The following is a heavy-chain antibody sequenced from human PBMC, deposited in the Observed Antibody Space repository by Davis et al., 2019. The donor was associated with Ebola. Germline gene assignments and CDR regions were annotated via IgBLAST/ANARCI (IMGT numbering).Heavy chain of an antibody. D-gene: IGHD5-12*01. CDR3: ARGWLRSGLDY. V-gene: IGHV6-1*01. Sequence: HSQTLSLTCAISGDSVSSSGAAWIWIRQSPSRGLEWLGRTYYNSKWYKDYAVSLKSRITFNPDTSKNQFSLQLDSVTLEDTAVYYCARGWLRSGLDYWGQGILVTVSS. CDR2: TYYNSKWYK. CDR1: GDSVSSSGAA. J-gene: IGHJ4*02.